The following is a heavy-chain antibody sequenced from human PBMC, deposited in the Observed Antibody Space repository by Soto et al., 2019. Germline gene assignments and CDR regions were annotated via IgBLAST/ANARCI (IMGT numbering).Heavy chain of an antibody. CDR1: GGSISSSSYY. Sequence: LSLTCTVSGGSISSSSYYWGWIRQPPGKGLEWIGSIYYSGSTYYNPSLKSRVSISVDTSKNHYSLKLSSVTAADTAVYYCAGEAGYCSNGVCRWGEGTLVTVSS. J-gene: IGHJ4*02. CDR2: IYYSGST. V-gene: IGHV4-39*02. CDR3: AGEAGYCSNGVCR. D-gene: IGHD2-8*01.